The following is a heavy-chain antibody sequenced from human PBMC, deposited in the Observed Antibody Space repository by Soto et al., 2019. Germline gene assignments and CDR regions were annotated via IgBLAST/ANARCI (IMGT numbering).Heavy chain of an antibody. CDR2: ISGSGDNT. CDR1: GFSFDDYA. D-gene: IGHD5-12*01. V-gene: IGHV3-23*01. J-gene: IGHJ4*02. CDR3: AKGYYSGYDLTYFDY. Sequence: EVQLLESGGGLVQPGGSLRLSCAASGFSFDDYAMTWVRQAAGKGLEWVSAISGSGDNTYYADSVKGRFTISRDNSKNTLYLQLNSLRAEDTALYYVAKGYYSGYDLTYFDYWGQGTLVTVSS.